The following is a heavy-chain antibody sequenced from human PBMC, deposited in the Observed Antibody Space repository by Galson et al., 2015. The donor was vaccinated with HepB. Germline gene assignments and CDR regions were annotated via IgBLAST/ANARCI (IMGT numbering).Heavy chain of an antibody. V-gene: IGHV3-7*03. CDR3: ARCLGGVTQFDH. CDR2: INEDGSET. J-gene: IGHJ4*02. Sequence: SLRLSCAVSGFTLSNYWMSWVRQAQGKGLEWVASINEDGSETHYVDPVKGRFTISRDNAKNSFYLQMNSLRPEDTAMYYCARCLGGVTQFDHWGQGTLVTVSS. CDR1: GFTLSNYW. D-gene: IGHD3-16*01.